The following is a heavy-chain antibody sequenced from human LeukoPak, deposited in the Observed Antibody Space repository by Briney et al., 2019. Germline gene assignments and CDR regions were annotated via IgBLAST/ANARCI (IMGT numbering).Heavy chain of an antibody. Sequence: ASVKVSCKASGYTFTGYYIHWVRQAPGQGLEWMGWINPNSGGTNSAQKFQGRVTMTRDTSISTAYMELSRLRSDDTAVYYCATQIICRGGTCYSSYHYYAMDVWGQGTTVTVSS. CDR3: ATQIICRGGTCYSSYHYYAMDV. CDR2: INPNSGGT. D-gene: IGHD2-15*01. CDR1: GYTFTGYY. J-gene: IGHJ6*02. V-gene: IGHV1-2*02.